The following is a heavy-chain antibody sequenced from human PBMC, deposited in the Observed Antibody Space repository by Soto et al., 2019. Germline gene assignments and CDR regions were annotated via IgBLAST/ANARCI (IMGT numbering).Heavy chain of an antibody. J-gene: IGHJ6*02. V-gene: IGHV3-30-3*01. Sequence: GSLRLSCAASGFTFSSYAMHWVRQAPGKGLEWVAVISYDGSNKYYADSVKGRFTISRDNSKNTLYLQMNSLRAEDTAVYYCASETYYDFWSGYYVAGYFYYGMDVWGQGTTVTVSS. CDR1: GFTFSSYA. D-gene: IGHD3-3*01. CDR2: ISYDGSNK. CDR3: ASETYYDFWSGYYVAGYFYYGMDV.